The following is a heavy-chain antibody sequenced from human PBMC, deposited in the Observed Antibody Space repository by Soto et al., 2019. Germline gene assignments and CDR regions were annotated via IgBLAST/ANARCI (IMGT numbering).Heavy chain of an antibody. CDR3: AKDLSLRGWVYLVVEY. D-gene: IGHD6-13*01. V-gene: IGHV3-9*01. J-gene: IGHJ4*02. CDR1: GFTFDVYA. CDR2: INYNSGSV. Sequence: EVQLVESGGGWVQPGRSLRLSCAASGFTFDVYAMHWVRQAPGKGLEWVSGINYNSGSVGYADSVKGRFTISRDNANNSLHLQMNSLRAEDTAVYYCAKDLSLRGWVYLVVEYWGQGTLVTVSP.